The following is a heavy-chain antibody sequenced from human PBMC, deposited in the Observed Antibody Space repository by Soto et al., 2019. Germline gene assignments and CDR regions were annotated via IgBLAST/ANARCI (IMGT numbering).Heavy chain of an antibody. CDR1: GFTLSSHV. Sequence: QVQLVESGGGAVQPGRSLRLSCAASGFTLSSHVMHWVRQAPGKGLELVAVISYDGNNRYYVESVKGRFTISRDNSKNTLYLEMNSLRTEDTAVYYAARTSSVHYGMDVWGQGTTVTVSS. J-gene: IGHJ6*02. CDR3: ARTSSVHYGMDV. V-gene: IGHV3-30*03. CDR2: ISYDGNNR. D-gene: IGHD2-2*01.